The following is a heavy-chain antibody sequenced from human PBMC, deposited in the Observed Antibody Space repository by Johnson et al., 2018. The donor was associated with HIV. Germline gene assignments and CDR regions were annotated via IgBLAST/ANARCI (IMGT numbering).Heavy chain of an antibody. CDR1: GFTFSDYY. Sequence: VQLVESGGGLVKPGGSLRLSCAASGFTFSDYYMSWIRQAPGKGLEWVSYISSSGSTIYYADPVKGRFTISRDNAKNSLYLQMNSLRAEDTAVYYCARAAYCGGDCYSGSRLDAFDIWGQGTMGTVSS. V-gene: IGHV3-11*04. CDR2: ISSSGSTI. CDR3: ARAAYCGGDCYSGSRLDAFDI. D-gene: IGHD2-21*02. J-gene: IGHJ3*02.